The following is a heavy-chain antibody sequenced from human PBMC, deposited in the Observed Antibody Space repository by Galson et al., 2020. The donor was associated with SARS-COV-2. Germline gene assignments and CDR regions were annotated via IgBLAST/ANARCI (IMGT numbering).Heavy chain of an antibody. J-gene: IGHJ4*02. V-gene: IGHV3-7*01. CDR2: IKQDGSEK. CDR3: ARDCSDPYSSGWYFY. CDR1: TLTLSNQW. Sequence: GGSMRLSCAASTLTLSNQWTSCVSQAPKKGLEWVANIKQDGSEKYYVDSVKGRFTISRDNAKNSLYLQMNSLRAEDTAVYYCARDCSDPYSSGWYFYWGQGTLVTVFS. D-gene: IGHD6-19*01.